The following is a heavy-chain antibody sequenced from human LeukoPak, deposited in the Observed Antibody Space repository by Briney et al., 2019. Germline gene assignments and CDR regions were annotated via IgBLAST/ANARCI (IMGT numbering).Heavy chain of an antibody. V-gene: IGHV4-39*01. CDR2: IYYSGST. J-gene: IGHJ6*03. CDR3: ARQNGDYDFWSGSYYYYYVDV. Sequence: SETLSLTCTVSGGSISSGSYYWSWIRQPAGKGLEWFGSIYYSGSTYYNPSLKSRVTISVDTSKNQFSLKLSSVTAGDTAVYYCARQNGDYDFWSGSYYYYYVDVWGKGTTVTVSS. D-gene: IGHD3-3*01. CDR1: GGSISSGSYY.